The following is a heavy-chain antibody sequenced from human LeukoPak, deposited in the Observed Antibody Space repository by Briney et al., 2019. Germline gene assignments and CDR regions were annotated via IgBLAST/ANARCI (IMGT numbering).Heavy chain of an antibody. D-gene: IGHD6-6*01. CDR3: ARGIGSSDPYYYYYGMDV. CDR2: INHSGST. CDR1: GGSFSGYY. J-gene: IGHJ6*02. V-gene: IGHV4-34*01. Sequence: SETLSLTCAVYGGSFSGYYWSWIRQPPGKGLEWIGEINHSGSTNYNPSLKSRATISVDTSKNQFSLKLSSVTAADTAVYYCARGIGSSDPYYYYYGMDVWGQGTTVTVSS.